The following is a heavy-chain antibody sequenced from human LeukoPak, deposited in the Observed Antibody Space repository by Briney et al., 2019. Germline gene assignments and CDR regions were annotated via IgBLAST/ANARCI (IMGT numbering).Heavy chain of an antibody. D-gene: IGHD3-10*01. Sequence: NPSETLSLTCTVSGDSISSYYWNWIRQPAGKGLEWIGRIYASGYTEYNPSLQTRVTMSVDTSKNEFSLKVDTVTAADTAVYFCARNQIVTGTFFYPWGQEILVTVSS. CDR3: ARNQIVTGTFFYP. CDR1: GDSISSYY. CDR2: IYASGYT. J-gene: IGHJ5*02. V-gene: IGHV4-4*07.